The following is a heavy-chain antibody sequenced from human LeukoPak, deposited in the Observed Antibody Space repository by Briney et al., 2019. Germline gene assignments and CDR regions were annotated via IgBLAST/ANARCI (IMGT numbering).Heavy chain of an antibody. CDR2: ISSDGSDT. D-gene: IGHD6-13*01. J-gene: IGHJ4*02. V-gene: IGHV3-74*01. CDR1: GFTFSSSW. Sequence: GGSLRLSCAASGFTFSSSWMYWVRQAPGKGLVWASRISSDGSDTTYADSVKGRFTISRDNAKNTLYLQMNTLRVEDTAVYYCARGSWSAADTNIDYWGQGTLVTVSS. CDR3: ARGSWSAADTNIDY.